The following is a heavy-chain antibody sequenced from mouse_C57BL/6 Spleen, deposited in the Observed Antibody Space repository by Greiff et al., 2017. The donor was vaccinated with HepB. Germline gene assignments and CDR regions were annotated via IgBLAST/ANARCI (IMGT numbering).Heavy chain of an antibody. V-gene: IGHV2-5*01. Sequence: VQLQQSGPGLVQPSQSLSITCTVSGFSLTSYGVHWVRQSPGKGLEWLGVIWRGGSTDYNAAFVSRLSITKDNSKSQVFFKMNSLQADDTAIYYCAKGDYDYDGGGAMDYWGQGTSVTVSS. D-gene: IGHD2-4*01. J-gene: IGHJ4*01. CDR1: GFSLTSYG. CDR2: IWRGGST. CDR3: AKGDYDYDGGGAMDY.